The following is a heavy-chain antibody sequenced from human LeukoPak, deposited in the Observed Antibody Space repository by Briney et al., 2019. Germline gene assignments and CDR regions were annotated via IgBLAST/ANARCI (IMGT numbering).Heavy chain of an antibody. Sequence: PGGSLRLSCAASGFTFSSYSMNWVRQAPGKGLEWVSYISSSSSTIHYADSVKGRFTISRDKSKNTLYLQMNSLRAEDTAVFYCAKEGDTAMVTAFDYWGQGTLVTVSS. D-gene: IGHD5-18*01. CDR1: GFTFSSYS. CDR3: AKEGDTAMVTAFDY. V-gene: IGHV3-48*01. J-gene: IGHJ4*02. CDR2: ISSSSSTI.